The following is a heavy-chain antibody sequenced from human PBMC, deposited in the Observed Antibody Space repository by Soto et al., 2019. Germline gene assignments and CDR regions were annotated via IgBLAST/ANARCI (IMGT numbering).Heavy chain of an antibody. D-gene: IGHD2-8*01. J-gene: IGHJ6*03. CDR3: AGRYCTNGVCYTNYYYYIDV. CDR2: LTTSGGNT. CDR1: GFTFSTYA. V-gene: IGHV3-23*01. Sequence: EVQLLESGGGLVQPGGSLRLSCAASGFTFSTYAISWVRQAPGKGLEWVSTLTTSGGNTYYADSVQGRFTISRDNSKNTLYLQMNSLRAEDTAVYYCAGRYCTNGVCYTNYYYYIDVWGKGTTVTVSS.